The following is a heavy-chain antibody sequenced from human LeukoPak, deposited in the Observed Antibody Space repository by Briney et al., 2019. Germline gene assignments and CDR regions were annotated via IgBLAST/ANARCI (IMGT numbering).Heavy chain of an antibody. CDR1: GFTFDDYA. J-gene: IGHJ4*02. V-gene: IGHV3-23*01. D-gene: IGHD3-16*01. CDR3: AKGGGGAIDY. CDR2: ISGSGGST. Sequence: GGSLRLSCAASGFTFDDYAMHWVRQAPGKGLEWVSAISGSGGSTYYADSVKGRFTISRDNSKNTLYLQMNSLRAEDTAVYYCAKGGGGAIDYWGQGTLVTVSS.